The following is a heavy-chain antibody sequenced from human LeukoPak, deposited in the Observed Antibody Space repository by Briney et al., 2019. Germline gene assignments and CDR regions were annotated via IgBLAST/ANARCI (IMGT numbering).Heavy chain of an antibody. V-gene: IGHV3-23*01. CDR3: ASAASSSWYYFDY. CDR1: GFTFSSYA. CDR2: ISGSGGST. D-gene: IGHD6-13*01. Sequence: GGSLRLSCAASGFTFSSYAMSWVRQAPGKGLEWVSAISGSGGSTYYADSVKGRFTISRDNSKNTLYLHMNSLRAEDTAVYYCASAASSSWYYFDYWGQGTLVTVSS. J-gene: IGHJ4*02.